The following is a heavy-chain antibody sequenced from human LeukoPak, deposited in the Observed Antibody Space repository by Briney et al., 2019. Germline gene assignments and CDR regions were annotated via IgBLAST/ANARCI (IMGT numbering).Heavy chain of an antibody. CDR2: IYSGGST. CDR3: ARVPSGWYVTY. CDR1: GFTDSSNY. D-gene: IGHD6-19*01. J-gene: IGHJ4*02. Sequence: GGSLRLSCAASGFTDSSNYMSWVRQDPGKGLEWVSVIYSGGSTYYADSVKGRFTISRDNSKNTLYLQMNSLRAEDTAVYYCARVPSGWYVTYWGQGTLVTVSS. V-gene: IGHV3-66*02.